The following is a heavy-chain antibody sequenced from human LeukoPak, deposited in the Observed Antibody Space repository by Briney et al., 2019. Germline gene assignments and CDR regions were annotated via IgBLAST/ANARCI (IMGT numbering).Heavy chain of an antibody. D-gene: IGHD2-2*01. CDR3: ARDSSTSFLANP. CDR2: IHPSSGST. Sequence: ASVKVSCKASGDTFTRCYMHWVRQAPGQGLEWMGIIHPSSGSTSYAQKFEGRVTMTRDTSTSTVYMELSSLRSEDTAVYYCARDSSTSFLANPWGQGTLVTVSS. J-gene: IGHJ5*02. CDR1: GDTFTRCY. V-gene: IGHV1-46*01.